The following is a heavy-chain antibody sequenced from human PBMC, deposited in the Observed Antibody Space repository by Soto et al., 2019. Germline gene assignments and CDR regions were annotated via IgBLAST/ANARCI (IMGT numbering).Heavy chain of an antibody. CDR1: GDSISSYY. CDR3: ARNGYSSSSSAYYYYMDV. Sequence: SETLSLTCSVSGDSISSYYWSWIRQPPWKGLEWIGYIYYSGSTNYNPSLKSRVTISVDTSKNQFSLKLSSVTAADTAVYYCARNGYSSSSSAYYYYMDVWGKGTTVTVSS. CDR2: IYYSGST. V-gene: IGHV4-59*01. J-gene: IGHJ6*03. D-gene: IGHD6-6*01.